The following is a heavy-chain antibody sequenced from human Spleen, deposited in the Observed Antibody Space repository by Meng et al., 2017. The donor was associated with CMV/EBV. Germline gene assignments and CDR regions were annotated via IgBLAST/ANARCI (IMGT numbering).Heavy chain of an antibody. D-gene: IGHD3-10*01. CDR1: GYHISGYH. J-gene: IGHJ4*02. Sequence: CKASGYHISGYHVHWGRQAPGQGGEWMGWISPQGGGTKYSQRFQGRVTMTTDTSISTAYMELTRLRSDDTAIYYCARPYYGSGSFEHWGQGTLVTVSS. CDR2: ISPQGGGT. CDR3: ARPYYGSGSFEH. V-gene: IGHV1-2*02.